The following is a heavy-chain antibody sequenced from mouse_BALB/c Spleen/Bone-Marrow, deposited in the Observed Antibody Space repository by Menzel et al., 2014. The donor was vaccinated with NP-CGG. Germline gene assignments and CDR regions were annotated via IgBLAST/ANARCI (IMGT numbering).Heavy chain of an antibody. CDR2: IWAGGST. CDR1: GFSLSSYG. V-gene: IGHV2-9*02. J-gene: IGHJ4*01. CDR3: ARPYYYGSYYAMDY. D-gene: IGHD1-1*01. Sequence: VQLVESGPGLVAPSQSLSITCTVSGFSLSSYGVHWVRQPPGKGLEWLGVIWAGGSTNYNSALMSRLSISKDNSKSQVFLKTNSLQTDDTAMYYCARPYYYGSYYAMDYWGQGTSVTVSS.